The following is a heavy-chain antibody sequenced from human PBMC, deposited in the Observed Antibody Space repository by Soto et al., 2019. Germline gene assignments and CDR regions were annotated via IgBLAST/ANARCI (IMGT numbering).Heavy chain of an antibody. Sequence: QLQLQESGPGLVQPSETLSLTCTVSGGSISSGGYYWGWIRQPPGKGLEWIGSLYYSGSTYYNPSLKSRLTMSVDTSKNQFSLKVSSVTAADTAVYYCARHGITMVRGVIIHHYYYMDVWGKGTTVTVSS. CDR1: GGSISSGGYY. CDR3: ARHGITMVRGVIIHHYYYMDV. D-gene: IGHD3-10*01. J-gene: IGHJ6*03. V-gene: IGHV4-39*01. CDR2: LYYSGST.